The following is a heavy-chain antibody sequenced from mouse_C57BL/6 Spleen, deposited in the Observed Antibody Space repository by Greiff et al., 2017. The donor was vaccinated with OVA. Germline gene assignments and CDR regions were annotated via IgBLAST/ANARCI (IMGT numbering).Heavy chain of an antibody. CDR1: GYTFTDYN. Sequence: VQLQQSGPELVKPGASVKIPCKASGYTFTDYNMDWVKQSHGKSLEWIGDINPNNGGTIYNQKFKGKATLTVDTSSSTAYMELRSLTSEDTAVYYCARISFYYGSSYGGFDCWGQGTTLTVSS. CDR2: INPNNGGT. CDR3: ARISFYYGSSYGGFDC. D-gene: IGHD1-1*01. J-gene: IGHJ2*01. V-gene: IGHV1-18*01.